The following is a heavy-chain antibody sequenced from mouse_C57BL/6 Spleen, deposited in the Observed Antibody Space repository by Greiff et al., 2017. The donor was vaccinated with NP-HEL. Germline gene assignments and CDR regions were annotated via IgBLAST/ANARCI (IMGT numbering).Heavy chain of an antibody. CDR3: ARSGDYSNFYWYFDV. CDR1: GYTFTRYG. Sequence: QVQLKESGAELARPGASVKLSCKASGYTFTRYGISWVKQRTGQGLEWIGEIYPRSGNTYYNEKFKGKATLTADNSSSTAYMELRSLTSEDSAVYFCARSGDYSNFYWYFDVWGTGTTVTVSS. J-gene: IGHJ1*03. V-gene: IGHV1-81*01. CDR2: IYPRSGNT. D-gene: IGHD2-5*01.